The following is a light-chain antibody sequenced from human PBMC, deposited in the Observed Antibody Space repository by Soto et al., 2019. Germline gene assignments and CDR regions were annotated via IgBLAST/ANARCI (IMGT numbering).Light chain of an antibody. V-gene: IGKV3D-20*02. J-gene: IGKJ5*01. CDR3: QQRSYWPIT. CDR1: QTVRNNY. CDR2: DAS. Sequence: EFGWPQSPGTLSFSPGERATLSCRASQTVRNNYLAWYQQKPGQAPRLLIYDASSRATGIPDRFSDGGSGTDFTLTICSLEPEDFAVYYCQQRSYWPITFGQGTRLEI.